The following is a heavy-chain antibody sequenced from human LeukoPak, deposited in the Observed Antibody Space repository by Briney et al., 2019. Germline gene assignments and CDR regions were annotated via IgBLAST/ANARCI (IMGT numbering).Heavy chain of an antibody. J-gene: IGHJ4*02. CDR1: GGSISSGGYY. Sequence: TASETLSLTCTVSGGSISSGGYYWSWIRQPPGKGLEWIGYIYHSGSTYYNPSLKSRVTISVDRSKNQFSLKLSSVTAADTAVYYCASTMGYCSSTSCYVFDYWGQGTLVTVSS. D-gene: IGHD2-2*01. CDR2: IYHSGST. V-gene: IGHV4-30-2*01. CDR3: ASTMGYCSSTSCYVFDY.